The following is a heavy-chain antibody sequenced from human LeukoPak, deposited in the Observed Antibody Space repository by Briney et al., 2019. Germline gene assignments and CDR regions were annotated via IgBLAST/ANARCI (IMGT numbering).Heavy chain of an antibody. Sequence: PGGSLRLSCAASGFTFSSYWMSWVRQAPGKGLEWVANIKQGSSEKYYVDSVKGRFTISRADAKNSLYQQMNSLRAEDTAVYYCASHSTGWNLGYWGQGTLVTVSS. CDR1: GFTFSSYW. J-gene: IGHJ4*02. D-gene: IGHD6-19*01. V-gene: IGHV3-7*02. CDR2: IKQGSSEK. CDR3: ASHSTGWNLGY.